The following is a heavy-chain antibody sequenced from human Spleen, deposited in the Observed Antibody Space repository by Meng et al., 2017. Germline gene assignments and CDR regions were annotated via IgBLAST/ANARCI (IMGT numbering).Heavy chain of an antibody. CDR2: INHSGST. CDR1: GGSFSGYY. J-gene: IGHJ4*02. V-gene: IGHV4-34*01. D-gene: IGHD6-19*01. CDR3: ARDRGAVVGACVDY. Sequence: SETLSLTCAVYGGSFSGYYWSWIRQPPGKGLEWIGEINHSGSTFYNPSLRSRVTISIDTSKNQFSLELTSVTAADTAVYYCARDRGAVVGACVDYWGQGTLVTVSS.